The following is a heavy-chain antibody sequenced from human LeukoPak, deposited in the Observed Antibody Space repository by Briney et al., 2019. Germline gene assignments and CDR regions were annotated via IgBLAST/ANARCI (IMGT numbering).Heavy chain of an antibody. J-gene: IGHJ4*02. Sequence: SETLSLTCTVSGGSISSGGYYWSWIRQHPGKGLEWIGYIYYSGSTYYNPSLKSRVTISVDTSKNQFSLKLCSVTAADTAVYYCARAYYDFWSGYYPDYWGQGTLVTVSS. D-gene: IGHD3-3*01. V-gene: IGHV4-31*03. CDR3: ARAYYDFWSGYYPDY. CDR1: GGSISSGGYY. CDR2: IYYSGST.